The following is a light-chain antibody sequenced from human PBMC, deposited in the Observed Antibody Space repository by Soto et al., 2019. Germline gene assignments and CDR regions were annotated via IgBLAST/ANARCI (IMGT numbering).Light chain of an antibody. CDR3: AAWDDSLNGYV. J-gene: IGLJ1*01. CDR1: SSNIGSNT. Sequence: QSVLTQPPSASGTPGQRVTISCSGSSSNIGSNTVNWYQQLPGTAPKLIIYSNNQRPSGVPDRFSGSKSGTSASLAISGLHSEDEADYYCAAWDDSLNGYVFGTGTKLTVL. CDR2: SNN. V-gene: IGLV1-44*01.